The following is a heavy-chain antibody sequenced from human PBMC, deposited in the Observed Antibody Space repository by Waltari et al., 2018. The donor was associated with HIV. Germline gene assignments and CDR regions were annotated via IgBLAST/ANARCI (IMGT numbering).Heavy chain of an antibody. CDR3: AKDKGGVTYIFDY. J-gene: IGHJ4*02. Sequence: QVQLVESGGGVVQPGRSLRLSCVASGFPFSSCGMHRVRQAPGKGLEWVAVISYDGSNKYYADAVKGRFTISRDNSKNTLDLQMNSLRAEDTAVYYCAKDKGGVTYIFDYWGQGTLVTVSS. CDR2: ISYDGSNK. V-gene: IGHV3-30*18. D-gene: IGHD1-1*01. CDR1: GFPFSSCG.